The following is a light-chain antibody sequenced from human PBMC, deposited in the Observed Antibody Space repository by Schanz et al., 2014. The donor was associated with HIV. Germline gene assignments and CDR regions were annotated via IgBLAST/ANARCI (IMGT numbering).Light chain of an antibody. CDR2: GAS. Sequence: TQSPATLSVSPGDRVTLSCRASQSVGSNVAWYQQRPGQSPRLLISGASSRAADIPARFSGSGSGTEFTLTISNLEPEDFAVYYCHHYGDSRGTFGGGTEVDI. J-gene: IGKJ4*02. CDR1: QSVGSN. CDR3: HHYGDSRGT. V-gene: IGKV3-15*01.